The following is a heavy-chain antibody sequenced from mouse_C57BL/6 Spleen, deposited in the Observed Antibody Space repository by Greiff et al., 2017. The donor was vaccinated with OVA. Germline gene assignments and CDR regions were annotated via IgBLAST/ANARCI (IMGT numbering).Heavy chain of an antibody. CDR2: IYPGDGDT. V-gene: IGHV1-82*01. Sequence: VQLQQSGPELVKPGASVKISCKASGYAFSSSWMNWVKQRPGKGLEWIGRIYPGDGDTNYNGKFKGKATLTADKSSSTAYMQLSSLTSEDSAVYFCAITTVVATGAMDYWGQGTSVTVSS. J-gene: IGHJ4*01. D-gene: IGHD1-1*01. CDR3: AITTVVATGAMDY. CDR1: GYAFSSSW.